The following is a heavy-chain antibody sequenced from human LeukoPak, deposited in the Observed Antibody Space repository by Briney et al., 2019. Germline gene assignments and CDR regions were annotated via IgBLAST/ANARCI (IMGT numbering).Heavy chain of an antibody. J-gene: IGHJ3*02. V-gene: IGHV4-4*02. Sequence: SETLSLTCAVSGGSISSSNWWSWVRQPPGKGLEWIGEIYHSGSTNYNPSLKSRVTISVDKSKNQFSLKLSSVTAADTAVYFCARGLDANDWPDTFDIWGQGTMVTVSS. CDR3: ARGLDANDWPDTFDI. CDR1: GGSISSSNW. D-gene: IGHD3/OR15-3a*01. CDR2: IYHSGST.